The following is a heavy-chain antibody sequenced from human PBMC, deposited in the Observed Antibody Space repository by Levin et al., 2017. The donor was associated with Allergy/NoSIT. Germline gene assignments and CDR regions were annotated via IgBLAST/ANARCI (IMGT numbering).Heavy chain of an antibody. CDR2: MNHSGSV. D-gene: IGHD3-10*01. J-gene: IGHJ2*01. CDR3: ARVRGVFRHGSFDL. Sequence: SETLSLTCVVSGGPFSGHYWSWIRQPPGKGLEWIAEMNHSGSVNYNPSPQSRVTISVDATKNQISLKMRSVTGADTAVYYCARVRGVFRHGSFDLWGRGTPVTVSS. V-gene: IGHV4-34*01. CDR1: GGPFSGHY.